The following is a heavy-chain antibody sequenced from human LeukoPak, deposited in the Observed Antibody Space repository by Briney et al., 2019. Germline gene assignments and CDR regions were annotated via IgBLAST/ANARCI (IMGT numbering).Heavy chain of an antibody. D-gene: IGHD6-6*01. J-gene: IGHJ4*02. Sequence: PGGSLRLSCVGSGFTFSRYWLNWVRQAPGKGLERVAVISYDGSNKYYADSVKGRFTISRDNSKNTLYLQMNSLRAEDTAVYYCATSSLDYWGQGTLVTVSS. CDR3: ATSSLDY. CDR1: GFTFSRYW. V-gene: IGHV3-30-3*01. CDR2: ISYDGSNK.